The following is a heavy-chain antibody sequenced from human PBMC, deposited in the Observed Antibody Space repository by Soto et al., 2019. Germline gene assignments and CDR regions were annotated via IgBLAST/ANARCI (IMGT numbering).Heavy chain of an antibody. Sequence: GGSLRLSCAASGFTFSSYAMSWVRQAPGKGLEWVSAISGSGGSTYYADSVKGRFTISRDNSKNTLYLQMNSLRAEDTAVYYCAKAGGSLGYYYYGMDVWGQGTTVTVSS. CDR3: AKAGGSLGYYYYGMDV. J-gene: IGHJ6*02. CDR1: GFTFSSYA. D-gene: IGHD1-26*01. CDR2: ISGSGGST. V-gene: IGHV3-23*01.